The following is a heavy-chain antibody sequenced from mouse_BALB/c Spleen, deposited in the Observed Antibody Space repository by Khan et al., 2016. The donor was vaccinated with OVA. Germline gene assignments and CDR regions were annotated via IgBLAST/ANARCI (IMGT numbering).Heavy chain of an antibody. D-gene: IGHD2-10*01. Sequence: QIQLVQSGPELKKPGETVKISCKASGHTFTKYGMNWVKQAPGKGLKWMGWINTYTGEPTYADDFNGRFAFSLETSASTAYLQINNLKNKDTATYFCARPPYFSYVLDNWGQGTSVTVSS. CDR2: INTYTGEP. CDR1: GHTFTKYG. CDR3: ARPPYFSYVLDN. J-gene: IGHJ4*01. V-gene: IGHV9-3-1*01.